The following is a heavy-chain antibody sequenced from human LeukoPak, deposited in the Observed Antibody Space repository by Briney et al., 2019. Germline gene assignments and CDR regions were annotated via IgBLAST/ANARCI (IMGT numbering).Heavy chain of an antibody. CDR1: GFTFSSYW. CDR2: IWDDGSNK. Sequence: PGGSLRLSCAASGFTFSSYWMSWVRQAPGKGLEWVAIIWDDGSNKYYADSVKGRFTISRDNSKNTLYLQMNSLRAEDTAVYYCAKGNNEAYSSCFDYWGQGTLVTVSS. D-gene: IGHD1/OR15-1a*01. V-gene: IGHV3-33*06. CDR3: AKGNNEAYSSCFDY. J-gene: IGHJ4*02.